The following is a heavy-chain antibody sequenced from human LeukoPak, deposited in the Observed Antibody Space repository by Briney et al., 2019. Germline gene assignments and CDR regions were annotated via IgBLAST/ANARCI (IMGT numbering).Heavy chain of an antibody. Sequence: SQTLSLTRTVSGGSISSYYWSWIRQPPGKGLEWIGYIYYSGSTNYNPSLKSRVTISVDTSKNQFSLKLSSVTAADTAVYYCARGVALDYWGQGTLVTVSS. V-gene: IGHV4-59*01. CDR3: ARGVALDY. CDR1: GGSISSYY. J-gene: IGHJ4*02. CDR2: IYYSGST. D-gene: IGHD3-3*01.